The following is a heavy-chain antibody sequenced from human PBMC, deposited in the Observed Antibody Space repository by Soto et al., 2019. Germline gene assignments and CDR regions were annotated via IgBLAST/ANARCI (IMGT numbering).Heavy chain of an antibody. V-gene: IGHV3-30*18. J-gene: IGHJ4*02. D-gene: IGHD3-10*01. Sequence: QVQLVESGGGVVQPGRSLRLSCAASGFTFSSYGMHWVRQAPGKGLEWVAVISYDGSNKYYADSVKGRFTISRDNSKNTLYLKMNSLRAEDTAVYYCAKSITMVRFDYWGQGTLVTVSS. CDR1: GFTFSSYG. CDR3: AKSITMVRFDY. CDR2: ISYDGSNK.